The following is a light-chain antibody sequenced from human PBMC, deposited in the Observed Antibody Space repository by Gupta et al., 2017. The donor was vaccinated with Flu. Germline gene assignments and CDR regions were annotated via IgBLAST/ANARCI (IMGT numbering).Light chain of an antibody. CDR3: QQYGSSYT. J-gene: IGKJ2*01. V-gene: IGKV3-20*01. CDR1: QSVSSSY. Sequence: EIVLTQSPGTLSLSPGERATLSCRASQSVSSSYLAWYQQKPGQAPRLLIYGASSRATGIPDRFSGSGSGKDFTLTSSRLEPEDFAVYYGQQYGSSYTFGQGTKLEIK. CDR2: GAS.